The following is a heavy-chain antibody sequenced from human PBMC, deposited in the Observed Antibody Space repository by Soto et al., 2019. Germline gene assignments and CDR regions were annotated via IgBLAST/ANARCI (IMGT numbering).Heavy chain of an antibody. V-gene: IGHV3-7*03. CDR3: ASPAWYSSGCLVY. CDR1: GFTFSSYW. Sequence: PGGSLRLSCAASGFTFSSYWMSWVRQAPGKGLEWVANIKQDGSEKYYVDSVKGRFTISRDNAKNSLYLQMNSLRAEDTAVYYCASPAWYSSGCLVYWGQGTLVTVSS. D-gene: IGHD6-19*01. CDR2: IKQDGSEK. J-gene: IGHJ4*02.